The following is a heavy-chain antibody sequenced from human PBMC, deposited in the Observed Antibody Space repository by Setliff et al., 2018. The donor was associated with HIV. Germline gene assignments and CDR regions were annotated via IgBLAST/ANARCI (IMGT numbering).Heavy chain of an antibody. CDR3: ARDWRDASGSYYYFDY. CDR1: GFSLSTSGVG. J-gene: IGHJ4*02. D-gene: IGHD3-10*01. Sequence: SGPTLVNPTQTLTLTCTFSGFSLSTSGVGVGWIRQPPGKALEWLAVIYWDDDKRYSPSLKSRLTITKDTSKNQVVLTMTNMDPVDTATSYCARDWRDASGSYYYFDYWGQGTLVTVSS. V-gene: IGHV2-5*02. CDR2: IYWDDDK.